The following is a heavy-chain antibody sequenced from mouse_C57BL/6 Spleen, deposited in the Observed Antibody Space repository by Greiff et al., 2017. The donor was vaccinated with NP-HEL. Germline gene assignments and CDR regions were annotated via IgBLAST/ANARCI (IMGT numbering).Heavy chain of an antibody. D-gene: IGHD2-2*01. CDR2: IYPVDGDT. V-gene: IGHV1-80*01. J-gene: IGHJ2*01. CDR3: ARSTMVTTSDY. Sequence: QVQLQQSGAELVKPGASVKISCKASGYAFSSYWMNWVKQRPGKGLEWIGQIYPVDGDTNYNGKFKGKATLTADKSSSTAYMQLSSLTSEDSAVYFCARSTMVTTSDYWGQGTTLTVSS. CDR1: GYAFSSYW.